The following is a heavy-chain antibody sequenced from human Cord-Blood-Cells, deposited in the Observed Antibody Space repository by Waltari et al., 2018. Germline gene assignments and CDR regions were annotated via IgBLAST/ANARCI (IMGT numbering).Heavy chain of an antibody. Sequence: QVQLVQSGAEVKKPGASVKVSCKASGYTFTGYYMHWVRQAPGQGLAWRGWINPNSGGTNYAQKCQGRVTMTRDTSISTAYMELSRLRSDDTAVYYCARESWVSGSYYFDYWGQGTLVTVSS. J-gene: IGHJ4*02. D-gene: IGHD1-26*01. CDR3: ARESWVSGSYYFDY. CDR1: GYTFTGYY. V-gene: IGHV1-2*02. CDR2: INPNSGGT.